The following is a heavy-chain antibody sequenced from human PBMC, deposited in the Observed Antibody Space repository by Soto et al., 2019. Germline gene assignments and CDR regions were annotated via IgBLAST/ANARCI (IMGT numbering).Heavy chain of an antibody. D-gene: IGHD5-18*01. CDR1: GGSIRSSSYY. V-gene: IGHV4-39*07. Sequence: PSETLSLTCTVSGGSIRSSSYYWGWIRQPPGKGLEWIGSIYYSGSTYYNPSLKSRVTISVDTSKNQFSLKLSSVTAADTAVYYCARDGGYSYGYPAIYYYYGMDVWGQGTTVTVSS. CDR2: IYYSGST. J-gene: IGHJ6*02. CDR3: ARDGGYSYGYPAIYYYYGMDV.